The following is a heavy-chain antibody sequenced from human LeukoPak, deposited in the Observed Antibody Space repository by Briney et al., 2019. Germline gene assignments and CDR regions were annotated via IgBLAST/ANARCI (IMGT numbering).Heavy chain of an antibody. CDR3: ARVRDFGADSDAFDV. CDR2: ILYSGTT. D-gene: IGHD4/OR15-4a*01. Sequence: SETLSLTCTVSGGPISSFNWNWLRQLPGKRLEWIGRILYSGTTDYNASLKSRVTISRDTSKNHFSLNLSAVTAADTAVYFCARVRDFGADSDAFDVWGQGTMVTVSS. CDR1: GGPISSFN. J-gene: IGHJ3*01. V-gene: IGHV4-59*01.